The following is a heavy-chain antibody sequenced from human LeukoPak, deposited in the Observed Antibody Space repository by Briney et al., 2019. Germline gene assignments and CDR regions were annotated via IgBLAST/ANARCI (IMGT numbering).Heavy chain of an antibody. D-gene: IGHD5-12*01. CDR3: ARDAGNSGYGCDL. J-gene: IGHJ5*02. CDR1: GFTFSSYA. CDR2: IRSTGDT. Sequence: GGSLRLSCAASGFTFSSYAMSWVRQAPGKGLEWVSHIRSTGDTFYADSVKGRFTISRDNARNSLYLQMNSLRAEDTAMYYCARDAGNSGYGCDLWGQGTLVTVSS. V-gene: IGHV3-48*01.